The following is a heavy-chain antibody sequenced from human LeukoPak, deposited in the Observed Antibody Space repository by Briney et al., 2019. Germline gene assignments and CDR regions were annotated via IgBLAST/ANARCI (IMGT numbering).Heavy chain of an antibody. CDR1: GFTFSTYW. D-gene: IGHD3-10*01. J-gene: IGHJ4*02. Sequence: GGSLRLSCAASGFTFSTYWMSWVRQAPGKGLEWVANIKEDGSEKYYVDSVKGRFIISGDNAKNSLYLQMNSLRTEDAAVYYCARGSSLDYWGQGTLVTVSS. V-gene: IGHV3-7*04. CDR2: IKEDGSEK. CDR3: ARGSSLDY.